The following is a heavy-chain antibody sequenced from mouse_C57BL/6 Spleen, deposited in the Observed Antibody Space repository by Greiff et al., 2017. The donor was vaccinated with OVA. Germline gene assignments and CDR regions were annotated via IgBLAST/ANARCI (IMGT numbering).Heavy chain of an antibody. V-gene: IGHV5-9-1*02. Sequence: EVKLVESGEGLVKPGGSLKLSCAASGFTFSSYAMSWVRQTPEKWLEWVAYISSGGDYIYYADTVKGRFTISRDNARNTLYLQMSSLKSEDTAMYYCTRGGGYGNDGRYYFDYWGQGTTLTVSS. CDR1: GFTFSSYA. J-gene: IGHJ2*01. CDR3: TRGGGYGNDGRYYFDY. CDR2: ISSGGDYI. D-gene: IGHD2-2*01.